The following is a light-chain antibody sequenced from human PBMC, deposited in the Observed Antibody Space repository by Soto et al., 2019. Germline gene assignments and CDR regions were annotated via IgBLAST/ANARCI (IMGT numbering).Light chain of an antibody. Sequence: EIVMTQSPATLSVSPGERATLSCRASQSVSSSLAWYQQKPVQAPRLLIYGASTRATGIPARFSGSGSGTEFTLTISSLQSEDFAVYYCQQYYAWPLTFGGGTKVEIK. V-gene: IGKV3-15*01. CDR1: QSVSSS. CDR3: QQYYAWPLT. CDR2: GAS. J-gene: IGKJ4*01.